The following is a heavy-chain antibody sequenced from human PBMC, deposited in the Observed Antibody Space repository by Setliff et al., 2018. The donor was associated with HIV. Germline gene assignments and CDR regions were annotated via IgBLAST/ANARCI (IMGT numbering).Heavy chain of an antibody. D-gene: IGHD6-6*01. CDR2: IYTGGST. V-gene: IGHV4-61*09. Sequence: PSETLSLTCTVSGGSISSGSYYWSWIRQPAGKGLQWIGHIYTGGSTNYNPSLRGRVTTSLDTSKNHFSLKLSSVTAADTAVYYCARSYRNSLFDAFDIWGQGTMVTV. CDR3: ARSYRNSLFDAFDI. J-gene: IGHJ3*02. CDR1: GGSISSGSYY.